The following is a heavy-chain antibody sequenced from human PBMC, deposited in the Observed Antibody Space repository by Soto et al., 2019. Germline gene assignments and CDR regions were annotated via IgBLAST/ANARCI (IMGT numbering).Heavy chain of an antibody. CDR2: INLDGSEK. D-gene: IGHD5-18*01. CDR3: ARDGSTSWYSYDYHGMDV. CDR1: GFTFRTYW. J-gene: IGHJ6*02. Sequence: EVQLVESGGGLVQPGGSLRLSCAASGFTFRTYWLSWVRQVPGKGLEWVANINLDGSEKNYVDSVKGRFTISRDNARNSLYLAMSSLRAEDTALYYCARDGSTSWYSYDYHGMDVWGQGTTVTVSS. V-gene: IGHV3-7*05.